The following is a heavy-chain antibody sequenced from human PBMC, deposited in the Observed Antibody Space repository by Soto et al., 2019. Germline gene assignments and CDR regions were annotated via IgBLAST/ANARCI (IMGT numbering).Heavy chain of an antibody. V-gene: IGHV4-59*01. CDR1: GGSIRSYY. Sequence: SETMSLTCTVSGGSIRSYYWSWIRQPPGKGLEWIGYIYYSGSTDYNPSLKSRVTISVDTSKNQFSLKLRSVTAADTAVYYCARDSYNFDDWGQGILVTVSS. CDR3: ARDSYNFDD. J-gene: IGHJ4*02. CDR2: IYYSGST. D-gene: IGHD5-18*01.